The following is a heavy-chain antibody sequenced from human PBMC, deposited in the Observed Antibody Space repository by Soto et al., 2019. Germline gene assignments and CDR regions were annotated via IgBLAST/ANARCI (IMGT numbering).Heavy chain of an antibody. CDR2: IYYSGST. J-gene: IGHJ2*01. D-gene: IGHD5-12*01. Sequence: PPGKGLEWIGSIYYSGSTYYNPSLKSRVTISVDTSKNQFSLKLSSVTAADTAVYYCARCPDSVYHEEYDKRDHCRPLEFWLNRSSDL. V-gene: IGHV4-39*01. CDR3: ARCPDSVYHEEYDKRDHCRPLEFWLNRSSDL.